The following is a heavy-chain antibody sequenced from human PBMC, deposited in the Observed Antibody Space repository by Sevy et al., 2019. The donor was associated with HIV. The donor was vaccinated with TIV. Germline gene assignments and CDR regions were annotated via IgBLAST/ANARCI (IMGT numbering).Heavy chain of an antibody. V-gene: IGHV4-59*08. CDR3: ARRNDFDI. CDR1: GGSINSDH. J-gene: IGHJ3*02. CDR2: VYYTVGN. Sequence: SETLSLTCTVSGGSINSDHWNWIRQPPGKGLEWIGYVYYTVGNNYNPSLKNRVNISVDRTKNQFSLNLTSVTAADTAVYYCARRNDFDIWGQGTMVTVSS.